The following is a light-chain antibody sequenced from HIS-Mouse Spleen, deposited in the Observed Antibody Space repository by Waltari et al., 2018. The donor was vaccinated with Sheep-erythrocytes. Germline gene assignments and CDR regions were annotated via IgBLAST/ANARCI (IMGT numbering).Light chain of an antibody. CDR3: CSYAGSSTPWV. J-gene: IGLJ3*02. V-gene: IGLV2-23*01. CDR1: SSDVGGYNY. CDR2: EGS. Sequence: QSALTQPRSVSGSPGQSATISCTATSSDVGGYNYLTWYQQHPGKAPKLMMYEGSKRPSGVSNRFSGSKSGNTASLTISGLQAEDEADYYCCSYAGSSTPWVFGGGTKLTVL.